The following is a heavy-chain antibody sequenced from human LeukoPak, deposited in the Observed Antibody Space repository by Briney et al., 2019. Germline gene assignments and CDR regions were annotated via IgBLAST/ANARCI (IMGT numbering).Heavy chain of an antibody. D-gene: IGHD2-15*01. J-gene: IGHJ4*02. CDR1: GGTFSRYA. V-gene: IGHV1-69*13. Sequence: SVKVSCKASGGTFSRYAINWVRQAPGQGLEWMGGIIPIFGTANYAQKFQGRVTITADESTSTAYMELSSLRSEDTAVYYCARSRGSCYSCGDYWGQGTLVTVSS. CDR3: ARSRGSCYSCGDY. CDR2: IIPIFGTA.